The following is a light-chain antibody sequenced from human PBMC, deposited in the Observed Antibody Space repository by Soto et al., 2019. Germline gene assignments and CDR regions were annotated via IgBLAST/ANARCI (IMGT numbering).Light chain of an antibody. J-gene: IGLJ2*01. CDR2: GDN. V-gene: IGLV1-40*01. Sequence: QPVLTQPPSVSGAPGQRVTISCTGSSSNIGARYDVYWYQQIPGTAPRLLIYGDNRRPSGVPDRFSASKSGTSASLAITGLQAEDEADYYCQSYDNSLSGLELFGGGTQLTVL. CDR3: QSYDNSLSGLEL. CDR1: SSNIGARYD.